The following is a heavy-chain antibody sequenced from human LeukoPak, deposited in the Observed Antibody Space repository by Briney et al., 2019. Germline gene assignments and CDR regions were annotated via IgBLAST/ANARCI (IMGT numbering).Heavy chain of an antibody. CDR3: VGVFYDSSY. CDR2: ISSRSDTT. CDR1: GFTFSGYK. Sequence: GGSLRLSCAGSGFTFSGYKMNWVRQAPGKGLEWVSYISSRSDTTYYADSVKGRFTISRDNAKNSLYLLMNSLRAEDTAVYHCVGVFYDSSYWGQGTLVTVSS. D-gene: IGHD3-22*01. V-gene: IGHV3-48*04. J-gene: IGHJ4*02.